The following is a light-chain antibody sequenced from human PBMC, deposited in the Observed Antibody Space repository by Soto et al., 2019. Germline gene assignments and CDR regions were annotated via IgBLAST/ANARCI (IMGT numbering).Light chain of an antibody. CDR3: QETFTTPHT. V-gene: IGKV1-39*01. CDR1: QGISRY. Sequence: DIQMTQSPSSLSASVGDRVTITCRASQGISRYLNWYQQKPGKAPKVLIYAASNLESGVPSRFSGSGSGTDFSLTISSLQAGDFATYFCQETFTTPHTFGQGTKLEIK. J-gene: IGKJ2*01. CDR2: AAS.